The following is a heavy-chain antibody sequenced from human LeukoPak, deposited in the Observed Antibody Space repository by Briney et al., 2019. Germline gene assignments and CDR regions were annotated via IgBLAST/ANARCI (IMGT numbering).Heavy chain of an antibody. CDR2: IYYSGST. V-gene: IGHV4-30-4*08. CDR1: GGSISSGDYY. CDR3: ARVLRFLEWLGFFDY. Sequence: SQTLSLTCTVSGGSISSGDYYWSWIRQPPGKGLEWIGYIYYSGSTYYNPSLKSRVTISVDTSKNQSSLKLSSVTAADTAVYYCARVLRFLEWLGFFDYWGQGTLVTVSS. D-gene: IGHD3-3*01. J-gene: IGHJ4*02.